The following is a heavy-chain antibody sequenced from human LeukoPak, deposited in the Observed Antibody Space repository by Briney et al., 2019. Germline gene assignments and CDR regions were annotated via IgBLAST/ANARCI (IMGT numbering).Heavy chain of an antibody. Sequence: ASVKVSCKASGYTFTSYGIRWVRQAPGQGLEWMGWISAYSGNTNYAQKLQGRVTMTTDTSTSTAYMELRSLRSDDTAVYYCARDRGTYYDYVWGSYPDAWGQGTLVTVSS. J-gene: IGHJ5*02. CDR2: ISAYSGNT. CDR3: ARDRGTYYDYVWGSYPDA. CDR1: GYTFTSYG. D-gene: IGHD3-16*02. V-gene: IGHV1-18*01.